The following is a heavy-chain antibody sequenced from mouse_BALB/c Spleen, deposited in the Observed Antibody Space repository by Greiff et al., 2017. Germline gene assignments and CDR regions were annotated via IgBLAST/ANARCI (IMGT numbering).Heavy chain of an antibody. CDR2: ISSGGST. Sequence: DVMLVESGGGLVKPGGSLKLSCAASGFTFSSYAMSWVRQTPEKRLEWVASISSGGSTYYPDSVKGRFTISRDNARNILYLQMSSLRSEDTAMYYCAREDPPGGFAYWGQGTLVTVSA. J-gene: IGHJ3*01. CDR3: AREDPPGGFAY. V-gene: IGHV5-6-5*01. CDR1: GFTFSSYA.